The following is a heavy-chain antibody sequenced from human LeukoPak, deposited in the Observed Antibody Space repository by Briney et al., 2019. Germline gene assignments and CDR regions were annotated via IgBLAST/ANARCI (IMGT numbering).Heavy chain of an antibody. CDR1: GFTFSSYA. D-gene: IGHD2-2*01. CDR2: ISGSGGST. V-gene: IGHV3-23*01. Sequence: PGGSLRLSCAASGFTFSSYAMSWVRQAPGKGLEWVSAISGSGGSTYYADSVKGRFTISRDNSKNTLYLQMNSLRAEDTAVYYCAKALWGGYQLLIFDYWGQGTLVTVSS. CDR3: AKALWGGYQLLIFDY. J-gene: IGHJ4*02.